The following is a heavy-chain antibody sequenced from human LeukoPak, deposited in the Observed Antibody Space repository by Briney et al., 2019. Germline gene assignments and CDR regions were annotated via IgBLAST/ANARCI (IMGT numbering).Heavy chain of an antibody. V-gene: IGHV4-59*01. CDR1: GGSISNYY. J-gene: IGHJ6*02. D-gene: IGHD3-10*01. CDR3: ARTSRHFYTSGSASKSWPDGMDV. Sequence: ETLSLTCTVSGGSISNYYWTWLRQPPGKGLEWIGYIYYTGTTAYNSSLKSRVTISVDTSENQFSLKLNSVTDADTAIYYCARTSRHFYTSGSASKSWPDGMDVWGPGTTVTVSS. CDR2: IYYTGTT.